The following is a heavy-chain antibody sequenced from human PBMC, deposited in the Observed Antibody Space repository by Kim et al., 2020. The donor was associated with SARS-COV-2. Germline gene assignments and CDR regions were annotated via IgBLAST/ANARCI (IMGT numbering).Heavy chain of an antibody. D-gene: IGHD3-9*01. J-gene: IGHJ6*02. CDR3: AREESGYYDILTGLYYYYYGMDV. V-gene: IGHV3-30*04. Sequence: GGSLRLSCAASGFTFSSYAMHWVRQAPGKGLEWVAVISYDGSNKYYADSVKGRFTISRDNSKNTLYLQMNSLRAEDTAVYYCAREESGYYDILTGLYYYYYGMDVWGQGTTVTVSS. CDR2: ISYDGSNK. CDR1: GFTFSSYA.